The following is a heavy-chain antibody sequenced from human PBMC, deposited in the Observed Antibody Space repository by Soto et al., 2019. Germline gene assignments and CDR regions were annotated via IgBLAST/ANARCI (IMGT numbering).Heavy chain of an antibody. V-gene: IGHV6-1*01. J-gene: IGHJ6*02. D-gene: IGHD3-3*01. CDR1: GDSVSSNSAA. CDR2: TYYRSKWYN. CDR3: AREGYDFWSGYWPNYYYGMDV. Sequence: PSPTLSLTCAISGDSVSSNSAAWNWIRQSPSRGLEWLGRTYYRSKWYNDYAVSVKSRITINPDTSKNQFSLQLNSVTPEDTAVYYCAREGYDFWSGYWPNYYYGMDVWGQGTTVTVSS.